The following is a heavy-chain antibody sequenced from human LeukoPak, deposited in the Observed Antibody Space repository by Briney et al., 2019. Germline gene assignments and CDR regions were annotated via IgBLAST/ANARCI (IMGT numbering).Heavy chain of an antibody. D-gene: IGHD2-2*02. V-gene: IGHV1-24*01. CDR2: FDPEDGET. Sequence: ASVKVSCKVSGYTLTELSMHWVRQAPGKGLEWMGGFDPEDGETTYAQKFQGRVTMTEDTSTDTAYMELSSLRSEDTAVYYCATVGVDIVVVPAAIDAFDIWGQGTMVTVSS. CDR1: GYTLTELS. CDR3: ATVGVDIVVVPAAIDAFDI. J-gene: IGHJ3*02.